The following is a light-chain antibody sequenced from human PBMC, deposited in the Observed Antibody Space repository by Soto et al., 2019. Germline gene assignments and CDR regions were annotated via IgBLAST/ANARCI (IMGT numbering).Light chain of an antibody. CDR3: SSYAGSNNPYV. CDR1: SSDVGGYNY. Sequence: QSALTQPPSASGSPGQSVTISCTGTSSDVGGYNYVSWYQQYPGKAPKLMIYEVSKRPSGVPDRFSGSRSGNTASLTVSGLQAEDEAEYYCSSYAGSNNPYVFATGTKLTVL. CDR2: EVS. V-gene: IGLV2-8*01. J-gene: IGLJ1*01.